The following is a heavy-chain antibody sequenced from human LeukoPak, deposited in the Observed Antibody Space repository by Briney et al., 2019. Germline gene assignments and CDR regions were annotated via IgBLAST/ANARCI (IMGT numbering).Heavy chain of an antibody. J-gene: IGHJ6*02. CDR1: GGSISSYY. D-gene: IGHD6-13*01. CDR3: ARDQVLGLSGIALYYGMDV. Sequence: PSETLSLTCTVSGGSISSYYWSWIRQPPGKGLEWIGYIYYSGSTNYNPSLKSRVTISVDTSKNQFSLKLSSVTAADTAVYYCARDQVLGLSGIALYYGMDVWGQGTTVTVSS. CDR2: IYYSGST. V-gene: IGHV4-59*12.